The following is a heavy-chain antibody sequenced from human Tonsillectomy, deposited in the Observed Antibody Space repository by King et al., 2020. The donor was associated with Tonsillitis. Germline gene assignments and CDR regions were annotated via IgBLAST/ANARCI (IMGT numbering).Heavy chain of an antibody. J-gene: IGHJ4*02. CDR3: ARGLGXXLRFSSRIFWX. D-gene: IGHD5-12*01. Sequence: VQLPQWGAGLLKPSETLSLTCAVYGGSFSGYYWSWIRQPPGKGLEWIGEINHSGSTNYNPSLKSRVTISVDTSKNQFSLKLSSVTAADKAVYYCARGLGXXLRFSSRIFWXXGQGTLVTVSS. CDR2: INHSGST. V-gene: IGHV4-34*01. CDR1: GGSFSGYY.